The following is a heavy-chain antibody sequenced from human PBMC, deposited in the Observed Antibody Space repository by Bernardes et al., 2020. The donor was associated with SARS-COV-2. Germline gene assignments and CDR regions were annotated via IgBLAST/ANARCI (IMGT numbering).Heavy chain of an antibody. Sequence: SETLSLTCAVSGYSISSSYYWGWIRQTPGKGLEWIGTIYHSGSTYYNPSLKSRVTISVDTSKNQFSLNLSSVTAADTAVYYCTRSSGIAVAEVDYWGQGTLVTVSS. V-gene: IGHV4-38-2*01. J-gene: IGHJ4*02. CDR1: GYSISSSYY. D-gene: IGHD6-19*01. CDR3: TRSSGIAVAEVDY. CDR2: IYHSGST.